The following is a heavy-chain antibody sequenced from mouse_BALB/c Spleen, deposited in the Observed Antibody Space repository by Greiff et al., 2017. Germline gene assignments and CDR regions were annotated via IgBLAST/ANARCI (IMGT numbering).Heavy chain of an antibody. Sequence: EVQVVESGGGLVQPGGSLRLSCAPSGFTFTDYYMSWVRQPPGKALEWLGFIRNKANGYTTEYSASVKGRFTISRDNSQSILYLQMNTLRAEDSATYYCARDRYDGAWFAYWGQGTLVTVSA. CDR3: ARDRYDGAWFAY. D-gene: IGHD2-14*01. CDR2: IRNKANGYTT. CDR1: GFTFTDYY. V-gene: IGHV7-3*02. J-gene: IGHJ3*01.